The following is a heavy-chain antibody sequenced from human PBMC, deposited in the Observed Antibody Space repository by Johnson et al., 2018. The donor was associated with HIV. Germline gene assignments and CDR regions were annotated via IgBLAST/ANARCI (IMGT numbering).Heavy chain of an antibody. CDR2: ISYDGSNK. J-gene: IGHJ3*02. CDR3: TYSSDWSPGAFDI. CDR1: GFTVSSNY. Sequence: QVQVVESGGGVVQPGGSLRLSCAASGFTVSSNYMSWVRQAPGKGLEWVAVISYDGSNKYYGDSVKGRLTISRDNSKNTLYLQMNSLRAEDTAVYYCTYSSDWSPGAFDIWGQGTMVTVSS. D-gene: IGHD6-19*01. V-gene: IGHV3-30*03.